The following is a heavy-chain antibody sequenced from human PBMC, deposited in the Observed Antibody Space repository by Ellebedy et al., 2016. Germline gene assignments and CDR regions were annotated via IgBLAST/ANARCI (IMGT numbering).Heavy chain of an antibody. V-gene: IGHV3-49*02. D-gene: IGHD1-26*01. Sequence: GESLKISCAASGFAVNSNFMNWVRQAPGKGLEWVAFIRSKVYGGTTEYAASVKGRFTISRDDSKSIAYLQMNSLETEDTAVYYCTRFVGFDYWGQGTLVTVSS. J-gene: IGHJ4*02. CDR2: IRSKVYGGTT. CDR3: TRFVGFDY. CDR1: GFAVNSNF.